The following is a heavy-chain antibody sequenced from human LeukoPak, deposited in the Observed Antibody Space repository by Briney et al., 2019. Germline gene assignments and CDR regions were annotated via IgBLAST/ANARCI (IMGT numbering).Heavy chain of an antibody. CDR3: AKGPLLRFLEWGDAFDI. CDR2: IWYGGSNK. Sequence: GGSLRLSCAASGFTFSSYGMHWVRQAPGKGLEWVAVIWYGGSNKYYADSVKGRFTISRDNSKNTLYLQMNSLRAEDTAVYYCAKGPLLRFLEWGDAFDIWGQGTMVTVSS. CDR1: GFTFSSYG. J-gene: IGHJ3*02. V-gene: IGHV3-30*02. D-gene: IGHD3-3*01.